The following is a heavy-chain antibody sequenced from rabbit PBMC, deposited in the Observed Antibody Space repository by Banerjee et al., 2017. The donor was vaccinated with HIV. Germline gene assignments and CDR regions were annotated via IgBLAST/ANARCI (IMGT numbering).Heavy chain of an antibody. V-gene: IGHV1S40*01. CDR2: INTSSGNT. CDR1: GFIFSDNYA. Sequence: QSLEESGGDLVKPGASLTLTCTASGFIFSDNYAMCWVRQAPGKGLEWIACINTSSGNTVYASWAKGRFTISKTSSTTVTLQMTSLTAADTATYFCARFIASFAGYGYANLWGQGTLVTVS. D-gene: IGHD6-1*01. CDR3: ARFIASFAGYGYANL. J-gene: IGHJ4*01.